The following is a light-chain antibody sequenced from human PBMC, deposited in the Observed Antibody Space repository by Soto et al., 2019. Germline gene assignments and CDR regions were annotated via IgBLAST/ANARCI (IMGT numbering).Light chain of an antibody. CDR3: QQYNNWPIT. Sequence: EIVMTQSPATVSVSPGERATLSCRARQSVSSKLAWYQQKPGQAPRLLIYSTSTRATGIPARFSGSGSGTEFTLTISSLQSEDFAVYYCQQYNNWPITFGQGTRLEIK. J-gene: IGKJ5*01. CDR2: STS. V-gene: IGKV3-15*01. CDR1: QSVSSK.